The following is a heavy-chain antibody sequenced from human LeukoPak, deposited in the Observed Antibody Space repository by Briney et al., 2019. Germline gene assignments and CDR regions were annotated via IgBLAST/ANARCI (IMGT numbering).Heavy chain of an antibody. D-gene: IGHD3-9*01. CDR2: INPNSGGT. J-gene: IGHJ4*02. CDR1: GYTFTGYF. V-gene: IGHV1-2*02. CDR3: ARRAILASSPGGFDY. Sequence: ASVKVSCKASGYTFTGYFLRWVRQAPGQGLEWMGWINPNSGGTNYAQKFQGRVTMTSDTSISTAYMELSRLKSDDTAVYYCARRAILASSPGGFDYWVQGTLVTVSS.